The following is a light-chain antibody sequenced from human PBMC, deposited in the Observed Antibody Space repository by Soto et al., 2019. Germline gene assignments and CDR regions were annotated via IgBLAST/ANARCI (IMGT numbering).Light chain of an antibody. CDR1: RSISQW. J-gene: IGKJ1*01. CDR3: QQHNGYSERM. CDR2: DAT. Sequence: IQMTQSPSSLSASVGDRVTISCRSSRSISQWLAWYQQRPGKAPKLLIYDATSLEGGVSSRFGGSGSGTEFTLTINSLQPDDLATYYCQQHNGYSERMFGQGTKVDI. V-gene: IGKV1-5*01.